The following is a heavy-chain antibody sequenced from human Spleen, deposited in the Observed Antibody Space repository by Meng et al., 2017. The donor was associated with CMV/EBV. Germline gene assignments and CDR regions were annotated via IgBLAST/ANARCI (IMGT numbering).Heavy chain of an antibody. CDR1: GCTFTSYD. J-gene: IGHJ4*02. CDR3: TRGADPFDY. V-gene: IGHV1-8*02. CDR2: MNPNSGGT. Sequence: ASVKVSCKASGCTFTSYDINWVRQAAGQGLEWMGWMNPNSGGTGYAENFQGRVTMTRNTSISTAYMELTSLRSEDTAMYYCTRGADPFDYWGQGTLVTVSS.